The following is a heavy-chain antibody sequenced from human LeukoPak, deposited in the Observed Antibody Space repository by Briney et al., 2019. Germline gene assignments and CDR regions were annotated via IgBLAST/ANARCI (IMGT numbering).Heavy chain of an antibody. CDR3: AKCAESYGNDAFDM. D-gene: IGHD3-16*01. CDR2: IRGGGAGA. V-gene: IGHV3-23*01. CDR1: EFTFSSFA. J-gene: IGHJ3*02. Sequence: GGSLRLSCATPEFTFSSFAMSWVRQAPGKGLEWVAYIRGGGAGALYADSVKGRFTISRDNSKSTMYLQMNSLRVEDTAVYYCAKCAESYGNDAFDMWGPGTMVTVSS.